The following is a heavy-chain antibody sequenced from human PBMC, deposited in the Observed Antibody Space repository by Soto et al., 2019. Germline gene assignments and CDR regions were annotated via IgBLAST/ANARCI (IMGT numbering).Heavy chain of an antibody. CDR1: GVSISNSY. CDR3: ARDRGVGAETHWFDP. J-gene: IGHJ5*02. V-gene: IGHV4-4*07. D-gene: IGHD1-26*01. Sequence: SETLSLTCSVSGVSISNSYWSWIRHPAGKGLEWLGRIYVSGITNYNPPLKRRGTVSIYTTKNQHSLKIRSVTAAEKAVYYCARDRGVGAETHWFDPWGQGSLVTVSS. CDR2: IYVSGIT.